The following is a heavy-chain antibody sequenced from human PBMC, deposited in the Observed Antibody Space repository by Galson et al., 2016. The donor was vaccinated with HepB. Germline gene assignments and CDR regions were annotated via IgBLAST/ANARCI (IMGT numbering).Heavy chain of an antibody. CDR3: ARLLTTVTAGRDYFDY. Sequence: SCKASGYTFTNYGITWVRQAPGQGLEWMGWISVYDGNTNYAQKLQGRVTTTTDTSTSTAYMEVRNLRSDDTAVYYCARLLTTVTAGRDYFDYWGQGSLVTVSS. V-gene: IGHV1-18*04. J-gene: IGHJ4*02. CDR2: ISVYDGNT. CDR1: GYTFTNYG. D-gene: IGHD4-17*01.